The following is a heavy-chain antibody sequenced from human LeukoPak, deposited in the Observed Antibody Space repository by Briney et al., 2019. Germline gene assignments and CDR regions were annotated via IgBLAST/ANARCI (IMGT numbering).Heavy chain of an antibody. J-gene: IGHJ6*02. Sequence: GGSLRLSCAASGFTFSSYAMSWARQAPGKGLEWVSAISGSGGSTYYADSVKGRFTISRDNSKNTLYMQMNSLRAEDTAVYYCAKSTWVYGDKRAYYYGMDVWGQGTLVTASS. CDR3: AKSTWVYGDKRAYYYGMDV. V-gene: IGHV3-23*01. CDR2: ISGSGGST. CDR1: GFTFSSYA. D-gene: IGHD4-17*01.